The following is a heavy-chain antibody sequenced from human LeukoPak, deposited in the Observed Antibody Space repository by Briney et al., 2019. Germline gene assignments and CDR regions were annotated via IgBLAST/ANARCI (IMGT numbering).Heavy chain of an antibody. CDR1: GYSFTSYW. J-gene: IGHJ4*02. CDR3: ARPTYYYGSGSYNFDY. Sequence: GESLKISCKGSGYSFTSYWIGWVRQMPGKGLEWMGIIYPGDSDTRYSPSFQGQVTISADKSISTAYLQWSSLKASDTAMYYCARPTYYYGSGSYNFDYWGQGTLVTVPS. V-gene: IGHV5-51*01. D-gene: IGHD3-10*01. CDR2: IYPGDSDT.